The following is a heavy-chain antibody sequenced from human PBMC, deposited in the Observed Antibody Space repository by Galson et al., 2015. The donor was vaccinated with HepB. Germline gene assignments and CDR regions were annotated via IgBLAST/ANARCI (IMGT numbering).Heavy chain of an antibody. CDR1: GFTFSSYG. V-gene: IGHV3-30*02. J-gene: IGHJ4*02. CDR3: AKDGYYYDSSGYIDY. D-gene: IGHD3-22*01. Sequence: SLRLSCAASGFTFSSYGMHWVRQAPGKGVEWVAFIRYDGSNKYYADSVKGRFTISRDNSKNTLYLQMNSLRAEDTAVYYCAKDGYYYDSSGYIDYWGQGTLVTVSS. CDR2: IRYDGSNK.